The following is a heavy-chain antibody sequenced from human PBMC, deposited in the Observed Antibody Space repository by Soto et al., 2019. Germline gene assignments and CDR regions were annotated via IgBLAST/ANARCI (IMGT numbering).Heavy chain of an antibody. CDR2: IKSDGSST. Sequence: EVQLVESGGGLVQPGGSLRLSCAASGFTFSSYWMHWVRQAPGKGLVWVSRIKSDGSSTNYADSVKGRFTISRDNAKNTLYLQMNSLGAEDTAVYCCARGGLRAYYMDVWGKGTTVTVSS. V-gene: IGHV3-74*01. J-gene: IGHJ6*03. CDR3: ARGGLRAYYMDV. D-gene: IGHD3-16*01. CDR1: GFTFSSYW.